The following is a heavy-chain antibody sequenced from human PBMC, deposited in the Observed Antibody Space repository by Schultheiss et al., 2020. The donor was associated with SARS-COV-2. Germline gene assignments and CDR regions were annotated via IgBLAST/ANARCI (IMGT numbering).Heavy chain of an antibody. CDR1: GFTFSSYG. Sequence: GESLKISCAASGFTFSSYGMHWVRQAPGKGLEWVAVISYDGSNKYYADSVKGRFTISRDNSKNTLYLQMNSLRAEDTAVYYCAKDQPQDYDFWSGYYVRGVRGRGMDVWGQGTTVTVSS. V-gene: IGHV3-30*18. CDR2: ISYDGSNK. J-gene: IGHJ6*02. D-gene: IGHD3-3*01. CDR3: AKDQPQDYDFWSGYYVRGVRGRGMDV.